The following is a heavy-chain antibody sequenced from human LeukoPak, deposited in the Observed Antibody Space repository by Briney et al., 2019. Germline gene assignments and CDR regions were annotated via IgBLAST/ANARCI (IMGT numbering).Heavy chain of an antibody. Sequence: PGSSLRLSCAASGFTFSHYGMHWVRQAPGKGLAWVAVISYDGSNQYYADSVKGRFTISRDHSKNTLYLQINSLRAQNNAVYFCSKGIPSDFWGQGTLVTVSS. CDR1: GFTFSHYG. J-gene: IGHJ4*02. CDR3: SKGIPSDF. CDR2: ISYDGSNQ. V-gene: IGHV3-30*18.